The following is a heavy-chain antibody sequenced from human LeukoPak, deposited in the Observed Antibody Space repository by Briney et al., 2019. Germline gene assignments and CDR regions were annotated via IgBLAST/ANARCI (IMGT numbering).Heavy chain of an antibody. V-gene: IGHV4-4*07. CDR2: IYTSGST. Sequence: PSETLSLTCTVSGGSISSYHWSWIRQPAGKGLEWIGRIYTSGSTNYNPSLKGRVTMSLDTSKNQLSLKLSSVTAADTAVYYCATEGPLGILNYWGQGTLVTVSS. CDR3: ATEGPLGILNY. J-gene: IGHJ4*02. CDR1: GGSISSYH. D-gene: IGHD1-14*01.